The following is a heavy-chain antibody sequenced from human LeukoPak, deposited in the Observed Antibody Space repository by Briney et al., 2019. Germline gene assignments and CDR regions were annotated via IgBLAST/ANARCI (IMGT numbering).Heavy chain of an antibody. Sequence: GGSLRLSCAASGFTFNGNGMSWVRQAPGKGLEWVSAISASGASTYYADPVKGRFTISRDNSKNTLYVQMNSLRAEDTAVYYCAKDHRYYDSRGPYLIPDYWGQGTLVTVSS. V-gene: IGHV3-23*01. CDR1: GFTFNGNG. J-gene: IGHJ4*02. CDR3: AKDHRYYDSRGPYLIPDY. CDR2: ISASGAST. D-gene: IGHD3-22*01.